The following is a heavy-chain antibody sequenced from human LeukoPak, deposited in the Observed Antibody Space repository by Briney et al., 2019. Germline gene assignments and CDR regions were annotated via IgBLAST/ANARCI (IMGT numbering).Heavy chain of an antibody. Sequence: GGSLRLSCVTSGFTFSHYAMHWVRQAPGKGLEWVAVIWNDGSDKYYGDSVKGRFTISRDNAKKTVYLQMNSLRVEETAVYYSTKDAQKGFDYSNSLESWGQGALVTVSS. J-gene: IGHJ4*02. CDR3: TKDAQKGFDYSNSLES. D-gene: IGHD4-11*01. CDR1: GFTFSHYA. CDR2: IWNDGSDK. V-gene: IGHV3-33*06.